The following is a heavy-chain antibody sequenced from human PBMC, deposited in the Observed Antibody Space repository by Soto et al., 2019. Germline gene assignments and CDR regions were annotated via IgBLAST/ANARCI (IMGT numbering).Heavy chain of an antibody. CDR1: GGSISSYY. J-gene: IGHJ5*02. CDR3: ARSTRSWFDP. CDR2: IYYSGST. Sequence: SETLSLTCTVSGGSISSYYWSWIRQPPGKGLEWIGYIYYSGSTNYNPSLKSRVTISVDTSKNQFSLKLSSVTATDTAVYYCARSTRSWFDPWGQGTLVTVSS. V-gene: IGHV4-59*08.